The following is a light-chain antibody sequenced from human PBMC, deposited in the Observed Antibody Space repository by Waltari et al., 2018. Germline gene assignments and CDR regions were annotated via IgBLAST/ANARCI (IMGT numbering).Light chain of an antibody. CDR2: GAS. Sequence: EIVLTQSPGTLSLSPGERATLSCRASQSVSSTFVAGYQQKPGQSPRLLIYGASIRATGITDRFSGSGSGTDFTLTSSRLEPEDFAVYYCQQDGWSTRTFGQGTKVEIK. CDR3: QQDGWSTRT. V-gene: IGKV3-20*01. CDR1: QSVSSTF. J-gene: IGKJ1*01.